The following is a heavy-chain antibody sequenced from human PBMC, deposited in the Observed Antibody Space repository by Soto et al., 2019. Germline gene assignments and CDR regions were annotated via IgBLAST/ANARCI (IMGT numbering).Heavy chain of an antibody. J-gene: IGHJ4*02. CDR2: MNPNSGNT. D-gene: IGHD4-17*01. CDR1: GYTFTSYD. V-gene: IGHV1-8*01. Sequence: GASVKVSCKASGYTFTSYDINWVRQATGQGLEWMGWMNPNSGNTGYAQKFQGRVTMTRNTSISTAYMELSSLRSEDTAVYYCARGRRMTTVALRKFLFDYWGQGTLVTVSS. CDR3: ARGRRMTTVALRKFLFDY.